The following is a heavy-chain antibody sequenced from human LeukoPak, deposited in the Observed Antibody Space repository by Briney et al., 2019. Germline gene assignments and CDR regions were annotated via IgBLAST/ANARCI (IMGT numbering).Heavy chain of an antibody. CDR1: GGSISSGSYY. D-gene: IGHD2-15*01. Sequence: PSETLSLTCTVSGGSISSGSYYWSWIRQPAGEGLEWIGRIYTSGSTNYNPSLKSRVTISVDTSKNQFSLKLSSVTAADTAVYYCARSIVVVVAAQAFDIWGQGTMVTVSS. V-gene: IGHV4-61*02. CDR2: IYTSGST. J-gene: IGHJ3*02. CDR3: ARSIVVVVAAQAFDI.